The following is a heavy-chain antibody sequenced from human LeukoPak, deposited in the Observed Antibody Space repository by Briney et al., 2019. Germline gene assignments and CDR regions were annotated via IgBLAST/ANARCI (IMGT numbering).Heavy chain of an antibody. CDR1: GFTFSSYA. CDR2: ISGSGGST. CDR3: AKANIVGATSFYYYGMDV. J-gene: IGHJ6*02. V-gene: IGHV3-23*01. D-gene: IGHD1-26*01. Sequence: GGSLRLSCAASGFTFSSYAMSWVRQAPGKGLEWVSAISGSGGSTYYADSVKGRFTISRDNSKNTLSLQMNSLRAEGTAVYYCAKANIVGATSFYYYGMDVWGQGTTVTVSS.